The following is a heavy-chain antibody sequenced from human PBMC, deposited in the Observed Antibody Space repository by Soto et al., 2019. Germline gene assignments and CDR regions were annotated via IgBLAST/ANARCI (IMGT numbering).Heavy chain of an antibody. CDR1: GFTFSSYT. CDR2: ISYDGSNK. V-gene: IGHV3-30-3*01. J-gene: IGHJ3*01. Sequence: QVQLVESGGSVVQPGRSLRLSCAASGFTFSSYTLHWVRQAPGKGLEWVALISYDGSNKYYADSVKGRFTISRDNSKNTLYLQMNSLRPEDTALFYCARGPYDFWSGYIADAFDVRGQGTMVTVSS. CDR3: ARGPYDFWSGYIADAFDV. D-gene: IGHD3-3*01.